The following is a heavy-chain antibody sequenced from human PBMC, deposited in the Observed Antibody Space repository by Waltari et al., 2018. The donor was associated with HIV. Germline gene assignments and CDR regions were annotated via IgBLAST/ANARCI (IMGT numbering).Heavy chain of an antibody. D-gene: IGHD2-2*01. Sequence: QGQMVESGGGVVQPGRSLRLSCADPGFTFSSNAVHWLRPAPGKGLEWVALISHDGSNTYYADSVKGRFVISRDNSKNTLDLQMNSLTIEDTAVYYCARDLISGIMPRSYYYGLDVWGQGTTVTVSS. CDR3: ARDLISGIMPRSYYYGLDV. V-gene: IGHV3-30*09. J-gene: IGHJ6*02. CDR1: GFTFSSNA. CDR2: ISHDGSNT.